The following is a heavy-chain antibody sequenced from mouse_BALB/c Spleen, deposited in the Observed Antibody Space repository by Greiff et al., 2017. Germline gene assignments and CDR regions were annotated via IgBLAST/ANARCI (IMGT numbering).Heavy chain of an antibody. J-gene: IGHJ4*01. CDR2: IYPGDGDT. V-gene: IGHV1-87*01. Sequence: VKLVESGAELARPGASVKLSCKASGYTFTSYWMQWVKQRPGQGLEWIGAIYPGDGDTRYTQKFKGKATLTADKSSSTAYMQLSSLASEDSAVYYCARGGFAMDYWGQGTSVTVSS. CDR3: ARGGFAMDY. CDR1: GYTFTSYW.